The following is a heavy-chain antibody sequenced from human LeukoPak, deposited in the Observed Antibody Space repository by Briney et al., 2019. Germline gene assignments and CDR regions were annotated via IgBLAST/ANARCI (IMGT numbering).Heavy chain of an antibody. CDR3: AREVRGRMVRGVTRYYYYMDV. J-gene: IGHJ6*03. V-gene: IGHV1-2*02. Sequence: GASVKVSCKASGYTFTGYYMHWVRQAPGQGLEWMGWINPNSGGTNYAQKFQGRVTMTRDTSISTAYMELSRLRSEDTAVYYCAREVRGRMVRGVTRYYYYMDVWGKGTTVTVSS. CDR1: GYTFTGYY. CDR2: INPNSGGT. D-gene: IGHD3-10*01.